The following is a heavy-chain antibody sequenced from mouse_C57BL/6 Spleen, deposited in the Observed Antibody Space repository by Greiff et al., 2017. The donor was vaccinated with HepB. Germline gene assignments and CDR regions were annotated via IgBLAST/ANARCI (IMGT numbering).Heavy chain of an antibody. D-gene: IGHD2-5*01. CDR2: IYPGDGDT. J-gene: IGHJ3*01. CDR1: GYAFSSYW. V-gene: IGHV1-80*01. CDR3: GRENPYYSNPWFAY. Sequence: VQLQQSGAELVKPGASVKISCKASGYAFSSYWMNWVKQRPGKGLEWIGQIYPGDGDTNYNGKFKGKATLTADKSSSTADMQLSSLTSEDSAVYFCGRENPYYSNPWFAYWGQGTLVTVSA.